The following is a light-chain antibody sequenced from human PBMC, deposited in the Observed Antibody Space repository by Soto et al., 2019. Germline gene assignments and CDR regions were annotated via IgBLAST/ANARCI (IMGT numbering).Light chain of an antibody. V-gene: IGKV1-5*03. CDR2: KAS. Sequence: DLQMTQSPSTLSASVGDRVTNTCRASQSIDSWLAWYQQKPGKAPNLLIYKASTLEAGVPSRFSGSGSGTEFTLTISSLQPDNLATYYCQQYRSYWTFGLGTKVHIK. J-gene: IGKJ1*01. CDR1: QSIDSW. CDR3: QQYRSYWT.